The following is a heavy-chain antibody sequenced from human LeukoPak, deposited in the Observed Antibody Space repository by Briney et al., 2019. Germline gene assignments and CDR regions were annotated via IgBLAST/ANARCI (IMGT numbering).Heavy chain of an antibody. V-gene: IGHV3-21*01. Sequence: GGSLRLSCAASGFTFSSYSMNWVRQAPGKGLEWVSSISSSSSYIYYADSVKGRFTISRDNAKNSLYLQMNSLRAEDTAVYYCARDPGVDMAGPHFDYWGQGTLVTVSS. CDR3: ARDPGVDMAGPHFDY. J-gene: IGHJ4*02. CDR1: GFTFSSYS. CDR2: ISSSSSYI. D-gene: IGHD5-12*01.